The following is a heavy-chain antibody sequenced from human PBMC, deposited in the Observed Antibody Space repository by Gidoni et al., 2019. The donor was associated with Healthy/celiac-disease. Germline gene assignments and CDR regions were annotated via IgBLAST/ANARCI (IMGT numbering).Heavy chain of an antibody. CDR1: GYSISSGYY. D-gene: IGHD6-13*01. V-gene: IGHV4-38-2*02. CDR3: ARNDLWGQQLVVGWFDP. CDR2: IYHSGST. J-gene: IGHJ5*02. Sequence: QVQLQESGPGLVKPSETLSLTCTVSGYSISSGYYWGWIRQPPGKGLEWIGSIYHSGSTYYNPSLKTRVTISVDTSKNQFSLKLTSVTAADTAVFYCARNDLWGQQLVVGWFDPWGQGTLVTVSS.